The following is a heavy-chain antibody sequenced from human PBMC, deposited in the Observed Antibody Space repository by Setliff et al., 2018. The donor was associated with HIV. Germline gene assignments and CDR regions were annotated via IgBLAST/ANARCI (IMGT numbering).Heavy chain of an antibody. CDR1: GGSISSGSYY. V-gene: IGHV4-61*09. D-gene: IGHD6-25*01. CDR2: IYHSGST. Sequence: SQTLSLTCSVSGGSISSGSYYWTWIRQPAGKGPEWIGEIYHSGSTNYNPSLKSPVTISVDKSQNQFSLKLSSVTAADSAVYYCARVQRFHDAFDIWGQGTMVTVSS. CDR3: ARVQRFHDAFDI. J-gene: IGHJ3*02.